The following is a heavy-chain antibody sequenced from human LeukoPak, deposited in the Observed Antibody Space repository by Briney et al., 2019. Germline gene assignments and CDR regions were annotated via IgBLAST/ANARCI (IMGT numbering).Heavy chain of an antibody. J-gene: IGHJ5*02. V-gene: IGHV4-4*07. CDR3: AREVAAAPFDP. D-gene: IGHD6-13*01. Sequence: SETLSLTCAVYGGSFSGYHWSWIRQSAGKGLEWIGRIYTSGSTNYNPSLKSRVTMSLDTSKNQFSLKLSSVTAADTAVYYCAREVAAAPFDPWGQGTLVTVSS. CDR2: IYTSGST. CDR1: GGSFSGYH.